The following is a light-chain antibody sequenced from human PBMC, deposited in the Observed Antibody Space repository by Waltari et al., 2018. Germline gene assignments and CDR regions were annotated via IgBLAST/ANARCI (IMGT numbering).Light chain of an antibody. CDR2: GAS. V-gene: IGKV3-15*01. J-gene: IGKJ2*01. CDR3: QQYNNWPDT. CDR1: QSVSSN. Sequence: EIVMMQSPATLSVSPGERAPLSCRAGQSVSSNLAWYPQKPGQAPRLLIYGASTRATGIPARFSGSGSGTEFTLTISSLQSEDFAVYYCQQYNNWPDTFGQGTKLEIK.